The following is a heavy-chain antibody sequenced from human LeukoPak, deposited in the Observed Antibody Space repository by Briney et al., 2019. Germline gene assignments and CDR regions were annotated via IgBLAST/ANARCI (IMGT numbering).Heavy chain of an antibody. CDR1: GYTFTDYY. Sequence: ASVKVSCKVPGYTFTDYYMHWVQQAPGKGLEWMGLVDPEDGETIYAEKFQGRVTITADTSTDTAYMELSSLRSEDTAVYYCAKDWVASSWFNWFDPWGQGTLVTVSS. J-gene: IGHJ5*02. CDR2: VDPEDGET. V-gene: IGHV1-69-2*01. CDR3: AKDWVASSWFNWFDP. D-gene: IGHD6-13*01.